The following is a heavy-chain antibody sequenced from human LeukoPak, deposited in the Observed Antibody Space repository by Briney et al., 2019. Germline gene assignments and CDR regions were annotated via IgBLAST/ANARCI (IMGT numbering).Heavy chain of an antibody. CDR3: ASTVVVVPAASPGVHYYYMDV. D-gene: IGHD2-2*01. Sequence: SETLSLTCAVSGYSISSGYYWGWIRQPPGKGLEWIGSIYHSGSTYYNPSLKSRVTISVDTSKNQFSLKLSSVTAADTAVYYCASTVVVVPAASPGVHYYYMDVWGKGTRVTVSS. J-gene: IGHJ6*03. CDR1: GYSISSGYY. CDR2: IYHSGST. V-gene: IGHV4-38-2*01.